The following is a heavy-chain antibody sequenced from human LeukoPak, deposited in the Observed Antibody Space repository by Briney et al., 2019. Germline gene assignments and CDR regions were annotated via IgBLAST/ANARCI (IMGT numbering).Heavy chain of an antibody. CDR3: ARRYYYNLGSFPFDF. CDR2: IHNSGTT. D-gene: IGHD3-10*01. J-gene: IGHJ4*02. V-gene: IGHV4-34*01. CDR1: GGPFSDF. Sequence: SETLSLTCAVSGGPFSDFWSWIRPSSGKGLEWIGEIHNSGTTNYNPSLNSRVTISEDTSKNQFYLNLSSVTAADTAVYYCARRYYYNLGSFPFDFWGQGTLVTVSS.